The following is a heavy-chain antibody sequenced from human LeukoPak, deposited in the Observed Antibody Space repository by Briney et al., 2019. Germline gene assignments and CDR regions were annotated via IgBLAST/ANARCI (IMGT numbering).Heavy chain of an antibody. D-gene: IGHD5-12*01. V-gene: IGHV1-2*02. Sequence: ASVKVSCKASGYTFTGYYMHWVRQAPGQGLEWMGWINPNSGGTNYAQKFQGRVTMTRDMSISTAYMELSRLRSDDTAVYYCARSWPDHDAFDIWGQGTMVTVSS. CDR2: INPNSGGT. J-gene: IGHJ3*02. CDR1: GYTFTGYY. CDR3: ARSWPDHDAFDI.